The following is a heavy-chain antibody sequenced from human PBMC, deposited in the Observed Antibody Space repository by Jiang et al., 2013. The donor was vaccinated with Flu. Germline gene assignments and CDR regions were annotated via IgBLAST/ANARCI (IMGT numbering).Heavy chain of an antibody. D-gene: IGHD5-24*01. CDR3: AREEMATITFDY. V-gene: IGHV6-1*01. Sequence: SRGLEWLGRTYYRSKWYNDYAVSVKSRITINPDTSKNQFSLQLNSVTPEDTAVYYCAREEMATITFDYWGQGTLVTVSS. CDR2: TYYRSKWYN. J-gene: IGHJ4*02.